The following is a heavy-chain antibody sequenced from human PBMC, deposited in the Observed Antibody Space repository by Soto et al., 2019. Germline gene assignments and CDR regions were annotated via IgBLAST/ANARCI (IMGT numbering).Heavy chain of an antibody. J-gene: IGHJ4*02. CDR2: IDSISRSI. CDR1: GFTFNTYG. V-gene: IGHV3-21*01. Sequence: EVHLMESGGGLVEPGGSLRLSCAASGFTFNTYGLTWVRQAPGKGLEWVSSIDSISRSIYYADSVRGRFTISRDNAKSSLFLQMNSLRAEDTAVYYCARGWSAPDYWGQGTLVTVSS. CDR3: ARGWSAPDY. D-gene: IGHD2-15*01.